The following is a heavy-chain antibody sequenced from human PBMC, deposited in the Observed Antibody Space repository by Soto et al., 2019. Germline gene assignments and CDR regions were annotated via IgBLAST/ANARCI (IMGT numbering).Heavy chain of an antibody. J-gene: IGHJ4*02. Sequence: SETLSLTCAVYGWSFSGYYWSWIRQPPGKGLEWIGEINHSGSTNYNPSLKSRVTISVDTSKNQFSLKLSSVTAADTGMYYCGRLINHYDSSGVGYWGQGTLVTVSS. D-gene: IGHD3-22*01. V-gene: IGHV4-34*01. CDR2: INHSGST. CDR3: GRLINHYDSSGVGY. CDR1: GWSFSGYY.